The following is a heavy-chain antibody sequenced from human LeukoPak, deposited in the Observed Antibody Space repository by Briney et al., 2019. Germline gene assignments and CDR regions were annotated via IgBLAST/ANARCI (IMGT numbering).Heavy chain of an antibody. V-gene: IGHV3-30-3*01. CDR1: GFTFSSYA. D-gene: IGHD4-17*01. Sequence: GGSLRLSCAASGFTFSSYAMHWVRQAPGEGLEWVTVISYDGSNKYYADSVKGRFTISRDNSKNTLYLQMNSLRAEDTAVYYCARDLRDYGRVDAFDIWGQGTMVTVSS. CDR2: ISYDGSNK. J-gene: IGHJ3*02. CDR3: ARDLRDYGRVDAFDI.